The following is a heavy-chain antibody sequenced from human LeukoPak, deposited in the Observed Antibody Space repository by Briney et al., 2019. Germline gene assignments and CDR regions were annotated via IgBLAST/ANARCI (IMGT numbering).Heavy chain of an antibody. CDR2: IYSGDST. V-gene: IGHV3-53*01. J-gene: IGHJ4*02. D-gene: IGHD3-3*01. CDR3: ARRTLFGVIKPPDY. Sequence: GGSLRLSCAASGFTVSSKYLSWVRQAPGKGLEWVSAIYSGDSTYYADSVKGRFTISRDNAMNTLYLQLSSLRVEDTAVYYCARRTLFGVIKPPDYWGQGTLVTVSS. CDR1: GFTVSSKY.